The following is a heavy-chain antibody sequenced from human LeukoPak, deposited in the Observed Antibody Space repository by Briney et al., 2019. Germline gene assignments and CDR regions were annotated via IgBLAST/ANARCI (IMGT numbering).Heavy chain of an antibody. Sequence: GASVKVSCKASGYTFTSYGISWVRQAPGQGLEWMGWISAYNGNANYAQKLQGRVTMTTDTSTSTAYMELRSLRSDDTAVYYCARDRNIAVAGTADYWGQGTLVTVSS. CDR1: GYTFTSYG. J-gene: IGHJ4*02. CDR3: ARDRNIAVAGTADY. D-gene: IGHD6-19*01. CDR2: ISAYNGNA. V-gene: IGHV1-18*01.